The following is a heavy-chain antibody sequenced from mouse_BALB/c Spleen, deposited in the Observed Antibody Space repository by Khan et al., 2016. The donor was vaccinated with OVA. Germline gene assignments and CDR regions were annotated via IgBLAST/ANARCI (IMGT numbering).Heavy chain of an antibody. CDR3: TRRGLYGNFTY. CDR1: GYTFTTYW. Sequence: QVQLKESGAELAKPGASVEMSCKASGYTFTTYWMHWVKQRPGQGLEWIGYIDPSTGYTEYNQKFKDKATLTADKSSSTAYMQLSSLTSEDSVVYYCTRRGLYGNFTYWGQGTLVTVSA. CDR2: IDPSTGYT. J-gene: IGHJ3*01. V-gene: IGHV1-7*01. D-gene: IGHD2-1*01.